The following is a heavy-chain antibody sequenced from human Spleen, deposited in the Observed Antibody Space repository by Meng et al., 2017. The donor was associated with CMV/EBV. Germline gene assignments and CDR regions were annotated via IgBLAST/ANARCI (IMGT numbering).Heavy chain of an antibody. CDR1: GFTFRDYA. CDR2: ISGRSEST. J-gene: IGHJ4*02. V-gene: IGHV3-23*01. Sequence: GSLGLSCAASGFTFRDYAMSWARQAPGKGLEWVSTISGRSESTHYADSVKGRFTISRDNSKNTLYLQMNSLTAEDTAVYYCDGSDFWGQGTLVTVSS. D-gene: IGHD5-24*01. CDR3: DGSDF.